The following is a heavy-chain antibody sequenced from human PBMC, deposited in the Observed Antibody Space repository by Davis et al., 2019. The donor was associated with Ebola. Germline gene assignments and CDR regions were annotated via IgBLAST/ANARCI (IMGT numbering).Heavy chain of an antibody. Sequence: PSETLSLTCTVSGGSISSGSYYWSWIRQPAGKGLEWIGHIYTSGSTNYNPSLKSRVTMSVDTSKNQFSLKLSSVTAADTAVYYCAGEEVPHRYSSSRGPFDYWGQGTLVTVSS. V-gene: IGHV4-61*09. CDR3: AGEEVPHRYSSSRGPFDY. CDR2: IYTSGST. J-gene: IGHJ4*02. CDR1: GGSISSGSYY. D-gene: IGHD6-6*01.